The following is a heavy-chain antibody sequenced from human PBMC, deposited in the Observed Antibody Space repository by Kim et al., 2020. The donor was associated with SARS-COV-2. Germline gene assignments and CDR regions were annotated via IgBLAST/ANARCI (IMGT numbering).Heavy chain of an antibody. CDR2: ITHSGST. CDR3: ARAFYYYYGMDV. Sequence: SETLSLTCAVDGGSLSGYFWSWIRQPPGKGLEWIGEITHSGSTNCNPSLKSRVTISVDKSKNHLSLNLSSVTAADTATYYCARAFYYYYGMDVWGQGTTVTVSS. J-gene: IGHJ6*02. CDR1: GGSLSGYF. V-gene: IGHV4-34*01.